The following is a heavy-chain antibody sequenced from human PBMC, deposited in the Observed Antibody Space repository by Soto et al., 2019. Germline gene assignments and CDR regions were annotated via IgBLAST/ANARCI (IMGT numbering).Heavy chain of an antibody. V-gene: IGHV1-18*01. Sequence: VSVKVSCKASGYTFTSYGISWVRQAPGQGLEWMGWISAYNGNTNYAQKLQGRVTMTTDTSTSTAYMELRSLRSDDTAVYYCARDQGVAGRRDFDYWGQGTLVTVSS. D-gene: IGHD6-19*01. J-gene: IGHJ4*02. CDR3: ARDQGVAGRRDFDY. CDR1: GYTFTSYG. CDR2: ISAYNGNT.